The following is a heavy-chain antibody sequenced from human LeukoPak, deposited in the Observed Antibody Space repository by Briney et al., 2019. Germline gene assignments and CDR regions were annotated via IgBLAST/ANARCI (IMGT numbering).Heavy chain of an antibody. CDR3: AYRSGSSSYYYYYMDV. CDR1: GGSINSTSYY. J-gene: IGHJ6*03. Sequence: SETLSLTCTVSGGSINSTSYYWGWIRQPPGKGLEWIGRIYYGGSTYYNPSLKSRVTISVDTSKNQFSLKLSSVTAADTAVYYCAYRSGSSSYYYYYMDVWGKGTTVTVSS. D-gene: IGHD1-26*01. V-gene: IGHV4-39*07. CDR2: IYYGGST.